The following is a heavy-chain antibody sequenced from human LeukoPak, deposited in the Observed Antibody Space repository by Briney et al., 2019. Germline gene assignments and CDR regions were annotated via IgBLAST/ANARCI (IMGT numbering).Heavy chain of an antibody. V-gene: IGHV3-9*01. CDR2: ISWNSGSI. CDR3: AKVALVYSSGWYYFDY. D-gene: IGHD6-19*01. Sequence: GGSLRLSCAASGFTFDDYAMPWGRHAPGKGLEWVSGISWNSGSIGYADSVKGRFTISRDNAKNSLYLQMNSLRAEDTALYYCAKVALVYSSGWYYFDYWGQGTLVTVSS. J-gene: IGHJ4*02. CDR1: GFTFDDYA.